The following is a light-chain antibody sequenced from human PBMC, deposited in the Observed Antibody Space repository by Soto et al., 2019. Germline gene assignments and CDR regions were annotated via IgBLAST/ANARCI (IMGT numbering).Light chain of an antibody. Sequence: QSALTQPASVSGSPGQSITISCTGTSSDVGGYNYVSWYQQHPGKAPKLMIYDVRNRPSGVSNRFSGSKSGSTASLTISGLQAEDEADYYCGSYTGTGTLLFGGGTNLTVL. CDR2: DVR. V-gene: IGLV2-14*01. CDR1: SSDVGGYNY. J-gene: IGLJ2*01. CDR3: GSYTGTGTLL.